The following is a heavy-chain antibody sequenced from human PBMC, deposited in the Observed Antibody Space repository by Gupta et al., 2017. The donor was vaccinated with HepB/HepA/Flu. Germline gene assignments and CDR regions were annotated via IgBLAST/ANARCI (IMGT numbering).Heavy chain of an antibody. CDR2: IFYSGYT. J-gene: IGHJ4*02. D-gene: IGHD3-22*01. CDR1: GGSISNYY. V-gene: IGHV4-59*01. CDR3: ARGDSSGYSFFY. Sequence: VQLQESGPGLVTSSETLSLTCSLSGGSISNYYLSWIRQPPGKGLEWIGHIFYSGYTDYNPSLKSRVTMSVDTSKNQFSLNLSSVTAADTAVYYCARGDSSGYSFFYWGQGTLVTVSS.